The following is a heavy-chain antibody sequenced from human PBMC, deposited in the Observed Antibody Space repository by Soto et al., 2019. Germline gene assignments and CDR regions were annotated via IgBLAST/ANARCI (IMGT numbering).Heavy chain of an antibody. D-gene: IGHD4-17*01. Sequence: QVQLVQSGAEVKKPGASVKVSCKASGYTFRAYPIYWVRQAPGQRLECMRWINASNGNTRYSEKFEGRVTFTRDTSATTAYMEFSSLRSEDTAVYFCARDTDLTLVTTLDYWGQGTPVTVSS. CDR2: INASNGNT. CDR1: GYTFRAYP. J-gene: IGHJ4*02. V-gene: IGHV1-3*01. CDR3: ARDTDLTLVTTLDY.